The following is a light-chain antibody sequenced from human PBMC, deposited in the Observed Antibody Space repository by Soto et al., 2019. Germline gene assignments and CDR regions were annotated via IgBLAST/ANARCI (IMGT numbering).Light chain of an antibody. V-gene: IGLV2-23*01. J-gene: IGLJ1*01. Sequence: QSALTQPASVSGSPGQSITISCSGTTSDVGGYNLVSWYQQHTAKAPKLLIYEGTQRPSGVSSRFSGSKSGNTASLTISGLQAEDAADYYCGSYESSSYYVFGNGTKVTVX. CDR3: GSYESSSYYV. CDR2: EGT. CDR1: TSDVGGYNL.